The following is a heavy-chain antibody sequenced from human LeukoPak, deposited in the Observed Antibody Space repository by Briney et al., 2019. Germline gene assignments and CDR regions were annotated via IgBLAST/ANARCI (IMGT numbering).Heavy chain of an antibody. CDR1: GYTFTSYD. V-gene: IGHV1-8*01. D-gene: IGHD3-16*02. CDR3: ARGREYDYVWGSYRPLPPDY. J-gene: IGHJ4*02. Sequence: ASVKVSCKASGYTFTSYDINWVRQAPGQGLEWMGWMNPNSGNTGYAQKFQGRVTMTRNTSISTAYMELSSLRPEDTAVYYCARGREYDYVWGSYRPLPPDYRGQGTLVTVSS. CDR2: MNPNSGNT.